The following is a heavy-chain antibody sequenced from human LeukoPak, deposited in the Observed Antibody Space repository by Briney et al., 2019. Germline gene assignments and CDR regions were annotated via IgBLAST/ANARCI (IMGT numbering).Heavy chain of an antibody. CDR1: RFTFSSYG. CDR2: IRHDGSYQ. D-gene: IGHD6-19*01. J-gene: IGHJ4*02. Sequence: PGGSLRLSCAASRFTFSSYGMHWVRQTPGKGLVWVAFIRHDGSYQQYADSVKGRFTVSRDNSKDTVYLQMNSLRTEDTAVYYCAKNRDSSDYPRDFDYWGQGTLVTVSS. V-gene: IGHV3-30*02. CDR3: AKNRDSSDYPRDFDY.